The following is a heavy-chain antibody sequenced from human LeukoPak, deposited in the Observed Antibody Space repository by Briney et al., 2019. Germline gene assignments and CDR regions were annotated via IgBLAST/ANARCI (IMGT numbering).Heavy chain of an antibody. Sequence: ASVKVSCKASGYTFTSYDINWVRQATGQGLEWMGWMNPNSGNTGYAQKFQGRVTMTRNTSISTAYMELSSLRSEDTAVYYCARAPRYFDWLFSYWGQGTLVTVSS. CDR1: GYTFTSYD. CDR3: ARAPRYFDWLFSY. V-gene: IGHV1-8*01. CDR2: MNPNSGNT. D-gene: IGHD3-9*01. J-gene: IGHJ4*02.